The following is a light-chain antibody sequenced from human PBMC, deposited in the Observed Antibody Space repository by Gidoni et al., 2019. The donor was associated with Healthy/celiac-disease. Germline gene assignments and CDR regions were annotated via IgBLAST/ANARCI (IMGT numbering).Light chain of an antibody. CDR1: SSDVCGYNY. J-gene: IGLJ2*01. Sequence: QSALTQPASVSGSPGQSITISCTGTSSDVCGYNYVSWYQQHPGKAPKLMIYEVSNRPSGVSIRFSGSKSGNTASLTISGLQAEDEADYYCSSYTSSSTLVVFGGGTKLTVL. CDR2: EVS. V-gene: IGLV2-14*01. CDR3: SSYTSSSTLVV.